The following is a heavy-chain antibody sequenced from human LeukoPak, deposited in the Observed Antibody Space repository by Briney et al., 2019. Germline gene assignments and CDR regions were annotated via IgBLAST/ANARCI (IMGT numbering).Heavy chain of an antibody. J-gene: IGHJ4*02. CDR2: IIPIFGTA. Sequence: SVKVCCKASGGTFSSYAISWVRQAPGQGLEWMGRIIPIFGTANYAQKFQGRVTITTDESTSTAYMELSSLRSEDTAVYYCARLRVDYGDYARQGSYWGQGTLVTVSS. CDR3: ARLRVDYGDYARQGSY. V-gene: IGHV1-69*05. CDR1: GGTFSSYA. D-gene: IGHD4-17*01.